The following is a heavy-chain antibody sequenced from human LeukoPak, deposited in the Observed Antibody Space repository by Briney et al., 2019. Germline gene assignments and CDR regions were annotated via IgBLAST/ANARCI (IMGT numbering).Heavy chain of an antibody. CDR3: ARGGFRDYYYYMDV. CDR2: IIPIFGTA. D-gene: IGHD3-10*01. J-gene: IGHJ6*03. CDR1: GYTFTSYD. V-gene: IGHV1-69*13. Sequence: SVKVSCKASGYTFTSYDISWVRQAPGQGLEWMGGIIPIFGTANYAQKFQGRVTITADESTSTAYMELSSLRSEDTAVYYCARGGFRDYYYYMDVWGKGTTVTISS.